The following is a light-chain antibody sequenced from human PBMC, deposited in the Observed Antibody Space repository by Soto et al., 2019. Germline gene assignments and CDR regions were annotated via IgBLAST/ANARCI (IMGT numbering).Light chain of an antibody. V-gene: IGKV3-15*01. Sequence: EVVMTHSPATLSVSPGERATLSCRASQSVNSNLAWYQQKPGQAPRLLIYGASTRATGIPARFSGSGSGTEFTLTISSLQSEDFAVYYCQQYNNWPLTFGQGTKV. J-gene: IGKJ1*01. CDR1: QSVNSN. CDR2: GAS. CDR3: QQYNNWPLT.